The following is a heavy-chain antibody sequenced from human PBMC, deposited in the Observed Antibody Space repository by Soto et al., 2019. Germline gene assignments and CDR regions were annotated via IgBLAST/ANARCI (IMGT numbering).Heavy chain of an antibody. V-gene: IGHV3-15*01. CDR1: GFIFGDGL. D-gene: IGHD6-13*01. J-gene: IGHJ4*02. Sequence: PXVSLRLSCVASGFIFGDGLMSGVRQAPGQGLEWLGHIKTKAEGGTTEYAAPAKGRFTVSRDDSKNTLYLQMNSLRTEDTAMYYCTTDRVSRSRSRPSWYYFDYWGQGVRVTVSS. CDR2: IKTKAEGGTT. CDR3: TTDRVSRSRSRPSWYYFDY.